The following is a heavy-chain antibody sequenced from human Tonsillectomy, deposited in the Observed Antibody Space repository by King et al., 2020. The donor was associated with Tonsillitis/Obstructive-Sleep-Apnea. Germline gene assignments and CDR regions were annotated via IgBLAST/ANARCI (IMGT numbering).Heavy chain of an antibody. D-gene: IGHD3-3*01. CDR3: ARDGGEFDFCRGSLPHDAFAI. J-gene: IGHJ3*02. CDR2: ISYSGST. V-gene: IGHV4-59*01. Sequence: VQLQESGPGLVKPSETLSLTCTVSGGSISYYYWSWIRQPPGKGLEWIGYISYSGSTNYNPSLKGRVTISVDTSKSQLSLKLSSVTAADTAVYYCARDGGEFDFCRGSLPHDAFAIWGQGTMVTVSS. CDR1: GGSISYYY.